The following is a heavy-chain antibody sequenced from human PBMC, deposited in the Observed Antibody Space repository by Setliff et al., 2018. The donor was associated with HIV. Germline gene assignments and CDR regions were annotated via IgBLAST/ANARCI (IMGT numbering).Heavy chain of an antibody. CDR1: GFNFSIAA. V-gene: IGHV3-23*01. J-gene: IGHJ4*02. CDR3: ARDLTLYKL. CDR2: IITNGGTT. Sequence: PGGSLRLSCAGSGFNFSIAAMTWVRQAPGKGLDWVSSIITNGGTTFYADSVKGRFTISRDNSNNMLYLQMNSLRAEDTAVYYCARDLTLYKLWGQGTLVTVSS. D-gene: IGHD1-1*01.